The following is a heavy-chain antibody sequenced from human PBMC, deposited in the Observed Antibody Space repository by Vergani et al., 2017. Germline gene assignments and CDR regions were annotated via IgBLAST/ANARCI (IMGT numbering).Heavy chain of an antibody. CDR1: GFTFSSYS. J-gene: IGHJ2*01. CDR3: ARGYCSSTSCYMQGDFDL. D-gene: IGHD2-2*01. Sequence: EVQLVESGGGLVKPGGSLRLSCAASGFTFSSYSMNWVRQAPGKGLEWVSSISSSSSYIYYADSVKGRFTISRDNAKNSLYLQMNSLRAEDTAVYHCARGYCSSTSCYMQGDFDLWGRGTLVTVSS. CDR2: ISSSSSYI. V-gene: IGHV3-21*01.